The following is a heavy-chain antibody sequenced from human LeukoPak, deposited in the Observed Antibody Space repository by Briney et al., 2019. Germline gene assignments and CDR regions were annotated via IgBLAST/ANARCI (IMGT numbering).Heavy chain of an antibody. CDR2: IYYSGST. J-gene: IGHJ6*02. Sequence: SETLSLTCTVSGGSISSYYWSWIRQPPGKGLEWIGYIYYSGSTNYNPSLKSRVTISVDTPKNQFSLKLSSVTAADTAVYYCARVTVVAATNYGMDVWGQGTTVTVSS. D-gene: IGHD2-15*01. CDR3: ARVTVVAATNYGMDV. CDR1: GGSISSYY. V-gene: IGHV4-59*01.